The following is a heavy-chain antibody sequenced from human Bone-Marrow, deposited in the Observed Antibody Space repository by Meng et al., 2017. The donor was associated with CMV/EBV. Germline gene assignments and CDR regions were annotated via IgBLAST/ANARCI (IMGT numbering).Heavy chain of an antibody. V-gene: IGHV4-34*01. CDR3: ARVGDWGSYLEF. D-gene: IGHD3-16*02. CDR1: GGSFSGYY. Sequence: SETLSLTCAVYGGSFSGYYWSWIRQPPGKGLEWIGEINHSGSTNYNPSLKSRVTISVDTSKNQFSLKLSSVTAADTAVYFCARVGDWGSYLEFWGQGALVTVSS. CDR2: INHSGST. J-gene: IGHJ4*02.